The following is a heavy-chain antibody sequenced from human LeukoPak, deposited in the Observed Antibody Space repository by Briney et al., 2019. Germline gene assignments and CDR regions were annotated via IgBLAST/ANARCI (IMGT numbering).Heavy chain of an antibody. CDR2: IYYSGST. D-gene: IGHD6-19*01. Sequence: SETLSLTCTVSGGSISSGSYYWSWIRQPPGKGLEWIGYIYYSGSTNYNPSLKSRVTISVDTSKNQFSLKLSSVTAADTAVYYCARVRDSSGWYSVDYWGQGTLVTVSS. V-gene: IGHV4-61*01. CDR3: ARVRDSSGWYSVDY. J-gene: IGHJ4*02. CDR1: GGSISSGSYY.